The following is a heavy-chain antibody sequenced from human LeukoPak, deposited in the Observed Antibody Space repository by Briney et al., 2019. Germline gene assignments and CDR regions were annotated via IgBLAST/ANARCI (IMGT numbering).Heavy chain of an antibody. Sequence: ASVKVSCKASGYTFTSYYMHWVRQAPGQGLEWMGIINPSGGSTSYAQKFQGRVTMTRDTPTSTVYMELSSLRSEDTAVYYCARSVVVVPAAPNWFDPWGQGTLVTVSS. J-gene: IGHJ5*02. CDR1: GYTFTSYY. CDR3: ARSVVVVPAAPNWFDP. V-gene: IGHV1-46*01. D-gene: IGHD2-2*01. CDR2: INPSGGST.